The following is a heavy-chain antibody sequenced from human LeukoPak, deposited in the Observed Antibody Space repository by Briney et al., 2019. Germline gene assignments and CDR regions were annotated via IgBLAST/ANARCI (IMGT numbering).Heavy chain of an antibody. CDR3: ARATYSGYDFGY. J-gene: IGHJ4*02. Sequence: SGTLSLTCTVSGDSISSNHYFWGWIRQPPGKGLEWIGSIDYSWSAYYNPSLKSRVTISIDTSKNQFSLRLNSVTAADTAMYYCARATYSGYDFGYWGRGTLVTVSS. D-gene: IGHD5-12*01. CDR2: IDYSWSA. CDR1: GDSISSNHYF. V-gene: IGHV4-39*07.